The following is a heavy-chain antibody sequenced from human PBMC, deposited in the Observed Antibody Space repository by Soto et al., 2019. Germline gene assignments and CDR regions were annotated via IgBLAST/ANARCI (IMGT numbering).Heavy chain of an antibody. CDR2: IYYSGST. Sequence: SETLSLTCTVSGGSITSSSYYWGWIRQPPGKGLEWIGSIYYSGSTYYNPSLKSRVTISVDTSKNQFSLKLSSVTAADTAVYYCARGSYYDSSGYYGPWGQGTLVTVSS. J-gene: IGHJ5*02. CDR3: ARGSYYDSSGYYGP. CDR1: GGSITSSSYY. V-gene: IGHV4-39*07. D-gene: IGHD3-22*01.